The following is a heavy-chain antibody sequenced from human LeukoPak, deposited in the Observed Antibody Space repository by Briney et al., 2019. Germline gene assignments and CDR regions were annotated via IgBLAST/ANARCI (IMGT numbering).Heavy chain of an antibody. CDR3: ARSGQLSRIDY. CDR2: IYYTGST. J-gene: IGHJ4*02. D-gene: IGHD5-24*01. CDR1: GGSITNGYN. V-gene: IGHV4-31*03. Sequence: SQTLSLTCTVSGGSITNGYNWSWIRQLPGKGLEWLGYIYYTGSTYYNPSLESRVTISMDTSKTQFSLKLTSVTAADTAVYYCARSGQLSRIDYWGQGTLVTVSS.